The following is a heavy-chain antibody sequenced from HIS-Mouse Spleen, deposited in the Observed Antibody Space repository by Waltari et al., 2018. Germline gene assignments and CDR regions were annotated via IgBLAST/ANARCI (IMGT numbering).Heavy chain of an antibody. Sequence: QLQLQESGPGLVKPSETLSLTCTVSGGSITSSSSYWGWFRHPPGKGLEWIGSIYYSGSTYYNPSLKSRVTISVDTSKNQFSLKLSSVTAADTAVYYCAREIPYSSSWYDWYFDLWGRGTLVTVSS. CDR3: AREIPYSSSWYDWYFDL. J-gene: IGHJ2*01. V-gene: IGHV4-39*07. CDR1: GGSITSSSSY. CDR2: IYYSGST. D-gene: IGHD6-13*01.